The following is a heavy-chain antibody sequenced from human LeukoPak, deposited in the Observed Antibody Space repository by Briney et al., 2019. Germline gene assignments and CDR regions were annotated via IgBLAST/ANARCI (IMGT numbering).Heavy chain of an antibody. D-gene: IGHD1-1*01. J-gene: IGHJ3*02. Sequence: SETLSLTCTVSGGSISSGSYYWSWIRQPAGKGLEWIGRIYTSGSTNYNPSLKSRVTISVDTSKNQFSLKLSSVTAADTAVYYCARDRGLRYNDAFDIWGQGTMVTVSS. CDR2: IYTSGST. V-gene: IGHV4-61*02. CDR1: GGSISSGSYY. CDR3: ARDRGLRYNDAFDI.